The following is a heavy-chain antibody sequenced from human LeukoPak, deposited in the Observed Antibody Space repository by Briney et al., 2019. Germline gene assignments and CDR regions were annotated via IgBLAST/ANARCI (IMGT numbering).Heavy chain of an antibody. V-gene: IGHV4-59*08. CDR3: ATGRSIRYFDY. CDR2: VHYSGST. D-gene: IGHD3-9*01. Sequence: SETLSPTCTVSGVSIFSSYWNWVRQPPGKGLEWIGYVHYSGSTNYNPSLKSRVTISVDTSKSQFSLKLSSATAADTAVYYCATGRSIRYFDYWGQGTLLTVSS. J-gene: IGHJ4*02. CDR1: GVSIFSSY.